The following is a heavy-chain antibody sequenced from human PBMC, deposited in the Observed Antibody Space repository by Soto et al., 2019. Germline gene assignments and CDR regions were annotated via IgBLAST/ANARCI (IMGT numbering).Heavy chain of an antibody. Sequence: EVQLLQSGGGLVQPGGSLGLSCGASGFTFISYAMSWVRHVPGKGLEWISSISGSGANTWYAGSVQGRFIISRDKSKSTVSLHMSSLRVEDTAIYYCARDRATFDSWGQGTQVTVSS. J-gene: IGHJ4*02. V-gene: IGHV3-23*01. CDR3: ARDRATFDS. CDR1: GFTFISYA. CDR2: ISGSGANT.